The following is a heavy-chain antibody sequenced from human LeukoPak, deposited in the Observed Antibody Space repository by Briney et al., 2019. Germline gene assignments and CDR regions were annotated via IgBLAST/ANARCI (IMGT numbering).Heavy chain of an antibody. CDR1: GFTFSSYW. Sequence: QPGGSLRLSCAASGFTFSSYWMHWVRQAPGKGLVWVSRINSDGSSTNYADSVKGRFTISRDNAKNTLYLQMNSLRAEDTAVYYCARARARAIFGVVSTPINYYYYYMDVWGKGTTVTVSS. J-gene: IGHJ6*03. V-gene: IGHV3-74*01. CDR2: INSDGSST. D-gene: IGHD3-3*01. CDR3: ARARARAIFGVVSTPINYYYYYMDV.